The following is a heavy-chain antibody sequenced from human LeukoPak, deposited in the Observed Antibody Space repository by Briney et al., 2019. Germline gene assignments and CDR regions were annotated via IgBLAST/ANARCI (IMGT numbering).Heavy chain of an antibody. CDR2: IIPIFGTA. D-gene: IGHD2-15*01. J-gene: IGHJ6*02. Sequence: GASVKVSCKASGGTFSSYAISWVRQAPGQGLEWMGGIIPIFGTANYAQKFQGRVTITADESTSTAYMELSSLRSEDTAVYYCARERYCSGGSCYLDYYGMDVWGQGTTVTVSS. V-gene: IGHV1-69*13. CDR3: ARERYCSGGSCYLDYYGMDV. CDR1: GGTFSSYA.